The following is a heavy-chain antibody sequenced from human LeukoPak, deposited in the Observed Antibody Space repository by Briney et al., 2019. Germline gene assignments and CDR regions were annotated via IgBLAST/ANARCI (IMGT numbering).Heavy chain of an antibody. Sequence: SETLSLTCAVYGGSFSGYYWSWIRQPPGKGLEWIGEINHSGSTNYNPSLKSRVTISVDTSKNQFSLKLSSVTAADTAVYYCARTRSSGYLTFDYWGQGILVTVSS. CDR3: ARTRSSGYLTFDY. V-gene: IGHV4-34*01. CDR2: INHSGST. D-gene: IGHD3-22*01. CDR1: GGSFSGYY. J-gene: IGHJ4*02.